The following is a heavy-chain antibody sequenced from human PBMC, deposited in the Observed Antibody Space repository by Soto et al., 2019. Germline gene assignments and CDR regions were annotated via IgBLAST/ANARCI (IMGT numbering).Heavy chain of an antibody. J-gene: IGHJ6*02. V-gene: IGHV3-23*01. CDR3: AKGPTVFGAVISFDYYYGMYV. CDR2: ISGSGVGT. D-gene: IGHD3-3*01. Sequence: PGGSLRLSCTASGFTFSTSAMSWVRQAPGRGLEWVSGISGSGVGTYYADSVKGRFTISRDNSKNTLYLQLSGLRAEDAAVYYCAKGPTVFGAVISFDYYYGMYVWGQGTPVTV. CDR1: GFTFSTSA.